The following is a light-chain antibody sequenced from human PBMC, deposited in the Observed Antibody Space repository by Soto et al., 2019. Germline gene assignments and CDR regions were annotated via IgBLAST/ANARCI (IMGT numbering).Light chain of an antibody. Sequence: QSVLTQPASVSGSPGQSITISCTGSYSEVGGNNRVSWYLHHPGKAPKLLIYDVTSRPSGVSTRFSGSKSGTTASLTISGLQAEDEADYYCSSYTNSNTPLDVFGTGTKVTVL. CDR2: DVT. CDR3: SSYTNSNTPLDV. V-gene: IGLV2-14*03. J-gene: IGLJ1*01. CDR1: YSEVGGNNR.